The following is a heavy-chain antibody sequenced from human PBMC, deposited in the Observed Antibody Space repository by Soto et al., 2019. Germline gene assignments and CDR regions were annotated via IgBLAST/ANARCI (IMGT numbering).Heavy chain of an antibody. J-gene: IGHJ4*02. D-gene: IGHD3-16*01. CDR2: VSDSGEST. Sequence: EVQLLESGGGLVQPGGSLRLSCAASGFTFSTYVMSWVRQAPGKGLQWVSTVSDSGESTYYADSVKGRFTVSRDNSKNTLYLQMDNLRAEDTALDYFANLQGWGRQFDYWGQGTLVTVSS. CDR3: ANLQGWGRQFDY. CDR1: GFTFSTYV. V-gene: IGHV3-23*01.